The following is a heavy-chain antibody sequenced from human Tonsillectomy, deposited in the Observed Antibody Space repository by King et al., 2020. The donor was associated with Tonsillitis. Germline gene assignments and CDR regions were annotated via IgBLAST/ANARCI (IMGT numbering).Heavy chain of an antibody. CDR2: ISFDASRE. D-gene: IGHD6-19*01. CDR1: GFDFSSYG. CDR3: VRARLYSSDWGIDY. Sequence: VQLVESGGGVVQPGGSLRLSCASSGFDFSSYGMHWVRQAPGKGLEWVAVISFDASRENYADSVKGRFTISRDNSKTTLYLQMHSLRAEDTAFYYCVRARLYSSDWGIDYWGQGSLVTVSS. V-gene: IGHV3-33*01. J-gene: IGHJ4*02.